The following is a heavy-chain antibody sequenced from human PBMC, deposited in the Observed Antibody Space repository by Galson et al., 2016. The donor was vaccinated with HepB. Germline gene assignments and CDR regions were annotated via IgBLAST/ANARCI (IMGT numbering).Heavy chain of an antibody. CDR1: GYTFTSYY. J-gene: IGHJ4*02. D-gene: IGHD2-2*01. CDR3: AKMGQLGILYFFDY. Sequence: SVKVSCKASGYTFTSYYMHWVRQAPGQGLEWMGVINPSGGSTSYAEKFQGRVTMTRDTATTTVYMELSSLRSEDTAVYYCAKMGQLGILYFFDYWGQGTLVTVSS. V-gene: IGHV1-46*01. CDR2: INPSGGST.